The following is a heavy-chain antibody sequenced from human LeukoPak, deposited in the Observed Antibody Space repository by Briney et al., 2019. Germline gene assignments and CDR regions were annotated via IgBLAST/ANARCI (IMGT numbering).Heavy chain of an antibody. Sequence: SVKVSCKTSGCTFSSYAISWVRQAPGQGLDWMGGIIPIFGTANDAQKIQGRVTITADESTSTAYMELSSLRSEDTAVYYCARVGYYGSGNTYYMDVWGKGTTVTVSS. J-gene: IGHJ6*03. V-gene: IGHV1-69*13. D-gene: IGHD3-10*01. CDR3: ARVGYYGSGNTYYMDV. CDR2: IIPIFGTA. CDR1: GCTFSSYA.